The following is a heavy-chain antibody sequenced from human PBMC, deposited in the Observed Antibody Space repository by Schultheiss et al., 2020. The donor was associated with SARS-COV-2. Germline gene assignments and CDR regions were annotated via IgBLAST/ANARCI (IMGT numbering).Heavy chain of an antibody. D-gene: IGHD2-2*01. CDR1: GFTFSSYG. J-gene: IGHJ5*02. V-gene: IGHV3-21*01. CDR2: ISSSSSYI. Sequence: GGSLRLSCAASGFTFSSYGMHWVRQAPGKGLEWVSSISSSSSYIYYADSVKGRFTISRDNAKNSLYLQMNSLRAEDTAVYYCARDKYENWFDPWGQGTLVTVSS. CDR3: ARDKYENWFDP.